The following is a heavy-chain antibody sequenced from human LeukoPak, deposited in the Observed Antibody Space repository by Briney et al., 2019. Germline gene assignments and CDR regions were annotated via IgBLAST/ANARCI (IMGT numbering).Heavy chain of an antibody. CDR2: IWNDGNTK. D-gene: IGHD3-22*01. CDR3: AKNNYYDTSGYFNPGY. Sequence: PGGSLRLSCVASGFTFSDYGMHWVRQAPGKGLEWLAFIWNDGNTKYYADSVKGRFTISRDNSKNTLYLQMNSLRAEDTAVYFCAKNNYYDTSGYFNPGYWGQGTLVTVSS. CDR1: GFTFSDYG. V-gene: IGHV3-30*02. J-gene: IGHJ4*02.